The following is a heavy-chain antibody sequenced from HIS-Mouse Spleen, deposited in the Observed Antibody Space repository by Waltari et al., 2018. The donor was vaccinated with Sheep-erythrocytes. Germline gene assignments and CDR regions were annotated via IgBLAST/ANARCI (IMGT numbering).Heavy chain of an antibody. CDR2: ISSSSSYI. CDR1: GYTFSSYS. D-gene: IGHD1-26*01. CDR3: ARVASGATFDY. Sequence: EVQLVESGGGLVKPGGSLRLSCAASGYTFSSYSMNWVRQAPGKGLEWVSSISSSSSYIYYADSVKGRFTISRDNAKNSLYLQMNSLRAEDTAVYYCARVASGATFDYWGQGTLVTVSS. J-gene: IGHJ4*02. V-gene: IGHV3-21*01.